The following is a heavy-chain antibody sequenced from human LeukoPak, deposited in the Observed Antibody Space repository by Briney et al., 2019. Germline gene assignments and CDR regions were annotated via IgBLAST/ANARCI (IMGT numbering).Heavy chain of an antibody. CDR1: GGSIGSSSYY. J-gene: IGHJ5*02. V-gene: IGHV4-39*01. Sequence: ETLPLTCTVSGGSIGSSSYYWGWIRQPPGKGLEWIGSIYYSGSTYYNPSLKSRVTISVDTSKNQFSLKLSSVTAADTAVYYCARSQDYDILTGYENWFDPWGQGTLVTVSS. CDR3: ARSQDYDILTGYENWFDP. CDR2: IYYSGST. D-gene: IGHD3-9*01.